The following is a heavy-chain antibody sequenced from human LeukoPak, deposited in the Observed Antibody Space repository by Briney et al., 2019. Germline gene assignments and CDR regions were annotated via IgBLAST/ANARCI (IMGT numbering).Heavy chain of an antibody. D-gene: IGHD1-1*01. CDR1: GYRFSNYW. V-gene: IGHV5-51*01. Sequence: GESLKISCQGSGYRFSNYWIGWVRQMPGKGLEWMGIIYPGDSDTKYSPSFQGQVTISADKSINTAYLQWSSLKASDTAIYYCARPHDELAPFDYWGQGTLVTVSP. J-gene: IGHJ4*02. CDR3: ARPHDELAPFDY. CDR2: IYPGDSDT.